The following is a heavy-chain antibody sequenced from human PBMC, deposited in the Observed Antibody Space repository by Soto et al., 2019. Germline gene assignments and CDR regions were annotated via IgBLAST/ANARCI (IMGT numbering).Heavy chain of an antibody. CDR2: LYGSGRGI. CDR1: GFPFPSYA. CDR3: AKDAVSGDGVWLAHD. J-gene: IGHJ4*02. Sequence: HPGGSLRLSCAASGFPFPSYAIIWIRQFPGRGLEWVSGLYGSGRGIHYADSVKGRFTISRDNSAYSVYLQMNNLRVEDTATYYCAKDAVSGDGVWLAHDWGQGTVVTVSS. D-gene: IGHD4-17*01. V-gene: IGHV3-23*01.